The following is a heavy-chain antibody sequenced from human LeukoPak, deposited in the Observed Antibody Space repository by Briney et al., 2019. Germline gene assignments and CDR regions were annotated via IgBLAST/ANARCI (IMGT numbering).Heavy chain of an antibody. CDR3: ARDLYSGNSASWVDL. V-gene: IGHV3-33*01. Sequence: GSLRLSCGASGFTFKHYGMHWVRQAPGKGLEWVAVIWYDGSNTFYADSVKGRFTISRDNSNNTLYLQVNSLRAEDTAVYYCARDLYSGNSASWVDLWGQGTLVTVSS. D-gene: IGHD4-23*01. J-gene: IGHJ5*02. CDR2: IWYDGSNT. CDR1: GFTFKHYG.